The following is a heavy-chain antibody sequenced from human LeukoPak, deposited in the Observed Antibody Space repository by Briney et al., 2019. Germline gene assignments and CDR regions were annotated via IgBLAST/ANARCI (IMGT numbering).Heavy chain of an antibody. D-gene: IGHD6-6*01. J-gene: IGHJ4*02. CDR1: GYTFTGYY. CDR3: ARDIEYSSYNFDY. Sequence: ASVKVSYKASGYTFTGYYMHWVRQAPGQGLEWMGRINPNSGGTNYAQKFQGRVTMTRDTSISTAYMELSRLRSDDTAVYYCARDIEYSSYNFDYWGQGTLVTVSS. V-gene: IGHV1-2*06. CDR2: INPNSGGT.